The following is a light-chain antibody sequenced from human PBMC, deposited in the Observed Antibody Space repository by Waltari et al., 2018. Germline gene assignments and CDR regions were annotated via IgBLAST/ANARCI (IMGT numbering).Light chain of an antibody. CDR1: QDISNY. CDR3: LQHDSFPWT. J-gene: IGKJ1*01. V-gene: IGKV1-17*03. Sequence: DIQVTQSPSAMSASVGARVTITCRASQDISNYLAWFQQRPGKVPKRLIYGASRLQDGVPSRFSGSGSGTEFTLTTSSLQPEDFATYYCLQHDSFPWTFGQGTKVEF. CDR2: GAS.